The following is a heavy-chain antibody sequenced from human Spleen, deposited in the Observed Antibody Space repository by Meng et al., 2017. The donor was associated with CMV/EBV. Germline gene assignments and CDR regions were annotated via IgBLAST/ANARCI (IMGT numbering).Heavy chain of an antibody. CDR2: INPSGGST. D-gene: IGHD3-9*01. V-gene: IGHV1-46*01. J-gene: IGHJ4*02. Sequence: ASVKVSCKASGYSLSGYYMHWVRQAPGQGLEWMGIINPSGGSTNYAQKFQGRVTMTRDTSTSTVYMELSGLRPEDTAVYYCARVDVGYYDILTGYYPIDYWGQGTLVTVSS. CDR3: ARVDVGYYDILTGYYPIDY. CDR1: GYSLSGYY.